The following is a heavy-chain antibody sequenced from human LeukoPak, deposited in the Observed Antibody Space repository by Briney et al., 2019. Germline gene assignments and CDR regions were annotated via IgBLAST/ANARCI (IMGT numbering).Heavy chain of an antibody. Sequence: EGSLRLSCAASGFPFSSYTMNWVRQAPGKGLEWVSSISSSSNYIHYADSLKGRFTISRDNANNSLYLQMNSLRAEDTAVYYCARVGTRADWGQGTLVTVSS. CDR2: ISSSSNYI. CDR3: ARVGTRAD. CDR1: GFPFSSYT. V-gene: IGHV3-21*01. D-gene: IGHD1-1*01. J-gene: IGHJ4*02.